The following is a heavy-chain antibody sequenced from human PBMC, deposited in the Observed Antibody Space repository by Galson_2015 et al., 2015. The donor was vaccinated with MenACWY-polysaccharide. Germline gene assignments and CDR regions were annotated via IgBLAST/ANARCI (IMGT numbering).Heavy chain of an antibody. CDR2: VSTGGDST. D-gene: IGHD2-8*02. Sequence: SLRLSCAASGFSFSSFHMSWVRQAPGKGLEWVSSVSTGGDSTKYSDSVKGRFTISRDNSKNTLFLQMNNLRAGDTAIYFCAKSAGGYFFDLWGRGTLVTVSS. CDR1: GFSFSSFH. J-gene: IGHJ2*01. V-gene: IGHV3-23*01. CDR3: AKSAGGYFFDL.